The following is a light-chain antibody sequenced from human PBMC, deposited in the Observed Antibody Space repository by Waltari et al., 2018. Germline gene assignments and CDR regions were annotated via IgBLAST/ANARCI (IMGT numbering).Light chain of an antibody. CDR2: IKD. Sequence: SSELTQDPAVSVALGQTVRITCQGDSLRTFYASWYQQKPGQAPVLVIYIKDTRPSGIPDRFSGSSSGNTASWTITGAKAEDEADYYCSCRDSSGNVLFGGGTKLTVL. V-gene: IGLV3-19*01. J-gene: IGLJ2*01. CDR3: SCRDSSGNVL. CDR1: SLRTFY.